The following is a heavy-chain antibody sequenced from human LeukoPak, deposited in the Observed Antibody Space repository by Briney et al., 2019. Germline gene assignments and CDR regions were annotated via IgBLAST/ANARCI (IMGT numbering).Heavy chain of an antibody. CDR1: GFTFSSYG. D-gene: IGHD2-2*01. Sequence: QPGGSLRLSCAASGFTFSSYGMHWVRQAPGKGLEWVAVISYDGSNKYYADSVKGRFTISRDNSKNTLYLQMNSLRVEDTAVYYCARLSSVPGRWDFDYWGQGTLVTVSS. CDR2: ISYDGSNK. CDR3: ARLSSVPGRWDFDY. J-gene: IGHJ4*02. V-gene: IGHV3-30*03.